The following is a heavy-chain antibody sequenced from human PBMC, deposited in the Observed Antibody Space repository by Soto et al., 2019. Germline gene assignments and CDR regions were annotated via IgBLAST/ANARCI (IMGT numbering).Heavy chain of an antibody. CDR2: INPSGGST. CDR1: GYTFTSYY. Sequence: ASVKGSCKASGYTFTSYYMHWVRQAPGQGLEWMGIINPSGGSTSYAQKFQGRVTMTRDTSTSTVYMELSSLRSEDTAVYYCARIGGCTNGVCLKYLLYMDVWGQGTTVTVAS. J-gene: IGHJ6*02. CDR3: ARIGGCTNGVCLKYLLYMDV. V-gene: IGHV1-46*01. D-gene: IGHD2-8*01.